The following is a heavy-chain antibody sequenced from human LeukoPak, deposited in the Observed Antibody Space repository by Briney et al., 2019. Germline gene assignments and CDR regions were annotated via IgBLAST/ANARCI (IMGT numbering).Heavy chain of an antibody. V-gene: IGHV4-59*01. J-gene: IGHJ3*02. D-gene: IGHD4-17*01. CDR1: GGSISSYY. Sequence: SETLSLTCTVSGGSISSYYWSWIRQPPGMGLEWIGYIYYSGSTNYNPSLKSRVTISVDTSKNQFSLKLSSVTAADTAVYYCARDTTVTPHAFDIWGQGTMVTVSS. CDR3: ARDTTVTPHAFDI. CDR2: IYYSGST.